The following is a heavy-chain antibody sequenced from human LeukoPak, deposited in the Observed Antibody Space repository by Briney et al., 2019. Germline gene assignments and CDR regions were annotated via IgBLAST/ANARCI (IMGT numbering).Heavy chain of an antibody. CDR3: AKHFCTGLDCSLFDS. D-gene: IGHD3/OR15-3a*01. CDR1: GFTFSSYA. Sequence: GGSLRLSCAASGFTFSSYATSWVRQAPGKGLEWVSGIRSAVDTTHYADSVKGRFIISRDNSKNTLSLQLNSLRPEDTALYYCAKHFCTGLDCSLFDSWGQGTLVTVSS. CDR2: IRSAVDTT. J-gene: IGHJ4*02. V-gene: IGHV3-23*01.